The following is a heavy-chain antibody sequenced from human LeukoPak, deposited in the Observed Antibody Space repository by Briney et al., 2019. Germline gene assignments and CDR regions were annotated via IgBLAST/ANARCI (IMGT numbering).Heavy chain of an antibody. J-gene: IGHJ4*02. CDR2: SIGSGGSA. Sequence: GGSLRLSCVASGFTFSTYTMNWIRQAPGKGLEWVSGSIGSGGSAFYADSVKGRFTISRDDSKNTLDLQMNSLRAEDTAVYYCARRSSTFGTGGYLDHWGQGTLVTVSS. CDR1: GFTFSTYT. D-gene: IGHD1-1*01. CDR3: ARRSSTFGTGGYLDH. V-gene: IGHV3-23*01.